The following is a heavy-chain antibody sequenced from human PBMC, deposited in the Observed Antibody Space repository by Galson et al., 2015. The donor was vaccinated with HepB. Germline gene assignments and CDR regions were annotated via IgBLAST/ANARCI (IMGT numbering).Heavy chain of an antibody. J-gene: IGHJ4*02. CDR2: IRSKPSGGTI. CDR3: TRDPQWLLRFDY. Sequence: SLRLSCAASGFTFAGYAMSWFRQAPRKGLEWVGFIRSKPSGGTIEYAASVEGRFTISRDDSKSIPYLQMTSLKTKDTAVYYCTRDPQWLLRFDYWGQGTLVTVSS. V-gene: IGHV3-49*03. CDR1: GFTFAGYA. D-gene: IGHD5-12*01.